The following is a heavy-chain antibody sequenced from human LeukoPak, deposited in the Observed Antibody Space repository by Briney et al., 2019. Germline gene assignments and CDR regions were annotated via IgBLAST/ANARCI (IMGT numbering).Heavy chain of an antibody. CDR2: IYCSRST. J-gene: IGHJ4*02. V-gene: IGHV4-30-4*01. Sequence: SETLSLTCTVSGASISSGGYYWTWIRQPPGKGLAWIGYIYCSRSTSYSPSLKSRLTISVDTSKNQFSLKLSSVAAADTAVYYCARDGYNSGYFDYWGQGTLVTVSS. CDR1: GASISSGGYY. D-gene: IGHD5-24*01. CDR3: ARDGYNSGYFDY.